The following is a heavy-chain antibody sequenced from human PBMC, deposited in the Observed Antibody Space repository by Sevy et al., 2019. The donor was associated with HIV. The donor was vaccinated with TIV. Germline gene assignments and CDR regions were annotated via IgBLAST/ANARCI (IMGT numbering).Heavy chain of an antibody. CDR1: GFTFSSYG. CDR2: TWYDGSTK. D-gene: IGHD5-18*01. Sequence: GGSLRLSCAASGFTFSSYGMHWVRRAPGKGLEWVALTWYDGSTKFYADSVKGRFTISRYNSKNILSLQMNSLRADDTAVYYCARVRSIYVDTTHYYAMDVWGQGTTVTVSS. V-gene: IGHV3-33*01. CDR3: ARVRSIYVDTTHYYAMDV. J-gene: IGHJ6*02.